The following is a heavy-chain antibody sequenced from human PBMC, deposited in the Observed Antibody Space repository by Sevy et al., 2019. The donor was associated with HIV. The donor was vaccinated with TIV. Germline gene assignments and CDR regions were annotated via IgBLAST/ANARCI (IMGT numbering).Heavy chain of an antibody. Sequence: GGSLRLSCAASGFTFSSYAMSWVRQAPGKGLEWVSAISGSGGSTYYADSVKGRFTISRDNSKNTLYLQMNSLRAEDTAVDYCAKPISGVYCSSTSCYGGAFDYWGQGTLVTVSS. J-gene: IGHJ4*02. D-gene: IGHD2-2*01. CDR1: GFTFSSYA. CDR2: ISGSGGST. V-gene: IGHV3-23*01. CDR3: AKPISGVYCSSTSCYGGAFDY.